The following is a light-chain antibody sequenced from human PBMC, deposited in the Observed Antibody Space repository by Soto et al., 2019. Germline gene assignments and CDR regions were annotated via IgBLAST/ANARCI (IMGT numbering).Light chain of an antibody. CDR1: QDIRNY. Sequence: DLPMTQSPSSLSASVGDRVTITCQASQDIRNYLNWYQQKAGKAPKLLIYDASNLETGVPSRFSGSGSGTDFTFTISSLQPEDTATYYCQQYDNLLTFGGGTKVEIK. V-gene: IGKV1-33*01. CDR3: QQYDNLLT. J-gene: IGKJ4*01. CDR2: DAS.